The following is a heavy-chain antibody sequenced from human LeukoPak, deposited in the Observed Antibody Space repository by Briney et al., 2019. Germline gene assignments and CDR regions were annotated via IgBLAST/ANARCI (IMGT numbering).Heavy chain of an antibody. CDR3: ARITMVRGVIIPFDY. CDR1: GFTFSDHY. V-gene: IGHV3-11*01. Sequence: GGSLRHSCAASGFTFSDHYMSWIRQAPGKGLEWVSYISSSGSTIYYADSVKGRFTISRDNAKNSLYLQMNSLRAEDTAVYYCARITMVRGVIIPFDYWGQGTLVTVSS. CDR2: ISSSGSTI. D-gene: IGHD3-10*01. J-gene: IGHJ4*02.